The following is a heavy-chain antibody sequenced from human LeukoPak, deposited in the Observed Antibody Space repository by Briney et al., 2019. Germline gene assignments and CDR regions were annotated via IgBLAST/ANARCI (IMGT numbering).Heavy chain of an antibody. V-gene: IGHV3-64D*06. CDR2: ITSNGDST. Sequence: GGSLRLSCSTSGFIFSSYPMHWVRQPPGEGLEYASGITSNGDSTNYADSVKGRFTISRDNSKNTLSLHMSSLRAEDTAVYYCVKDQGEYSSSWYYFDNWGQGTLVTVSS. CDR1: GFIFSSYP. J-gene: IGHJ4*02. D-gene: IGHD6-13*01. CDR3: VKDQGEYSSSWYYFDN.